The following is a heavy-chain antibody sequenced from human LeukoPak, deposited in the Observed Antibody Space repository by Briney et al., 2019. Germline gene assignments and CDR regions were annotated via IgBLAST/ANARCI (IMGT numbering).Heavy chain of an antibody. Sequence: PSETLSLTCTVSGGSISSSSYYWGWIRQPPGKGLEWVGSIFYSGSTYYNPSLKSRVTISVDTSKNQFSLKLSFVTAADSAVYYCARIEYSSSCDYWGQGTLVTVSS. CDR2: IFYSGST. D-gene: IGHD6-6*01. V-gene: IGHV4-39*07. CDR1: GGSISSSSYY. J-gene: IGHJ4*02. CDR3: ARIEYSSSCDY.